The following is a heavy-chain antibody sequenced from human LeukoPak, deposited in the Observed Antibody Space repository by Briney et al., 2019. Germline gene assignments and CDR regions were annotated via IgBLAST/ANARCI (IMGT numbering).Heavy chain of an antibody. D-gene: IGHD4-11*01. V-gene: IGHV4-4*07. CDR1: GGSISSYY. Sequence: SETLSLTCTVSGGSISSYYWSWLRQPAGEGLEWIGRIYTSGSTKHSPSLKSRVNMSVDTSKNQFSLKLNSVTAADTAVYFCARDYIAYFDYWGQGTLVTVSS. J-gene: IGHJ4*02. CDR3: ARDYIAYFDY. CDR2: IYTSGST.